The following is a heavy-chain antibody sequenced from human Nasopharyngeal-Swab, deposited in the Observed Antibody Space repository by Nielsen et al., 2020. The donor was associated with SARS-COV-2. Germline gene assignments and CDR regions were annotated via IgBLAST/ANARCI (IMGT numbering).Heavy chain of an antibody. CDR2: IYHSGST. J-gene: IGHJ4*02. CDR1: GGSIRNYY. CDR3: AREMASFDN. D-gene: IGHD5-24*01. Sequence: SETLPLTCTVSGGSIRNYYWSWIRQPPGKGLEWIGEIYHSGSTNYNPSLKSRVTISVDKSKNQFSLKLSSVTAADTAVYYCAREMASFDNWGQGTLVTVSS. V-gene: IGHV4-59*12.